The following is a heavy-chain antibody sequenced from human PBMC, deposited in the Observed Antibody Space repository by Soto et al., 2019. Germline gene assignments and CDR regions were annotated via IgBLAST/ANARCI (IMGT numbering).Heavy chain of an antibody. D-gene: IGHD3-22*01. CDR1: GFTFSSYD. J-gene: IGHJ4*02. Sequence: VGSLRLSCSASGFTFSSYDMHWVRQGTGKGLEWVSAIGTTGDTYYAGSVKGRFTISRENAKNSLYLQMNSLRAGDTAIYFCARAIGPTLFDYWGQGTLVTVSS. CDR3: ARAIGPTLFDY. V-gene: IGHV3-13*04. CDR2: IGTTGDT.